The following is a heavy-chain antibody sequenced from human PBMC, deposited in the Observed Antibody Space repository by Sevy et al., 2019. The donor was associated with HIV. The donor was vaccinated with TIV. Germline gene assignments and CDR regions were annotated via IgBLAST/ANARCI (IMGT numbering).Heavy chain of an antibody. J-gene: IGHJ6*02. CDR1: GFTFSSYG. V-gene: IGHV3-33*01. CDR3: ARENSSSSPTYYYYYGMDV. D-gene: IGHD6-6*01. CDR2: IWYDGSNK. Sequence: GGSLRLSCAASGFTFSSYGMHWVRQAPGKGLEWVAVIWYDGSNKYYADSVKGRFTISRDNSKNTLYLQMNSLRAEDTAVYYCARENSSSSPTYYYYYGMDVWGQWTTVTVSS.